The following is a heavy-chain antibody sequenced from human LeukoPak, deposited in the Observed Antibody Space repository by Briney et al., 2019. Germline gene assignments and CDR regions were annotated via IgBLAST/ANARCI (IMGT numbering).Heavy chain of an antibody. V-gene: IGHV3-33*01. D-gene: IGHD3-22*01. J-gene: IGHJ3*02. CDR2: IWFDGSNK. Sequence: GGSLRLSCAASGLSFSRYGMHWVRQAPGKGLEWVAVIWFDGSNKYYADSVKGRFTISRDNSKNTLYLQMNSLRAKDTAVYYCARGYYHDSSGYYSLDGAFDIWGQGTMVTVSS. CDR3: ARGYYHDSSGYYSLDGAFDI. CDR1: GLSFSRYG.